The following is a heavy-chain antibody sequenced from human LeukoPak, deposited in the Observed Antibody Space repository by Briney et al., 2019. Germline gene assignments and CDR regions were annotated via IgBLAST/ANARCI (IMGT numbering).Heavy chain of an antibody. CDR3: AGTQEGDFWSGYLDY. D-gene: IGHD3-3*01. CDR1: GGSISSFY. V-gene: IGHV4-59*01. Sequence: SETLSLTCTVSGGSISSFYWSWIRQPPGKGLEWIGYIYYSGSPNYNPSLKRRVTISVDTSKNQFSLKLSSVTAADTAVYYCAGTQEGDFWSGYLDYWGQGTLVTVSS. CDR2: IYYSGSP. J-gene: IGHJ4*02.